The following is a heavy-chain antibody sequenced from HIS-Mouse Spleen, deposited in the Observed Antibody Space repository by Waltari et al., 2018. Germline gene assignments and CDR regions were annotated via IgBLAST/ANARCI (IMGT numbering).Heavy chain of an antibody. Sequence: QVQLVQSEAEVKKPGAHVKVSAKAAVYTVVGYYMHWVRQAPGQGLEWMGWINPNSGGTNYAQKFQGRVTMTRDTSISTAYMELSRLRSDDTAVYYCARDVPNWGAFDIWGQGTMVTVSS. CDR1: VYTVVGYY. CDR3: ARDVPNWGAFDI. D-gene: IGHD7-27*01. CDR2: INPNSGGT. J-gene: IGHJ3*02. V-gene: IGHV1-2*02.